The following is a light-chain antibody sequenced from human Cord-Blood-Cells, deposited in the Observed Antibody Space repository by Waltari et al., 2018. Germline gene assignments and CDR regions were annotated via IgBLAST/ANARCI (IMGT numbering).Light chain of an antibody. CDR2: KAS. Sequence: DMQMTQSPSTLSASVGDRVTITCRASQSISSWLAWYQQTPGKAPKLLIYKASSLESRVPSRFSGSGSGTEFTLTISSLQPDVFATYYCQQYNSYARTFGQGTKVEIK. CDR3: QQYNSYART. J-gene: IGKJ1*01. V-gene: IGKV1-5*03. CDR1: QSISSW.